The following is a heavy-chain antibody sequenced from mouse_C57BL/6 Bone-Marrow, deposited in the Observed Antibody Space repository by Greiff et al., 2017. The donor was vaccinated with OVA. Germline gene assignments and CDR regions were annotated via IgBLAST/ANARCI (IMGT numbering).Heavy chain of an antibody. J-gene: IGHJ2*01. CDR1: GFTFSDYG. CDR2: ISSGSSTI. V-gene: IGHV5-17*01. Sequence: EVQVVESGGGLVKPGGSLKLSCAASGFTFSDYGMHWVRQAPEKGLEWVAYISSGSSTIYYADTVKCRFTISRDNAKNTLFLQMTSLRSEDTAMYYCARSYGNYVGNFDYWGQGTTLTVSS. D-gene: IGHD2-1*01. CDR3: ARSYGNYVGNFDY.